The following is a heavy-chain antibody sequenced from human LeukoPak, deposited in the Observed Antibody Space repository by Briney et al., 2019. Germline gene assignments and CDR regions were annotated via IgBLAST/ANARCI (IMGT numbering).Heavy chain of an antibody. CDR2: ISGDGGST. J-gene: IGHJ4*02. CDR1: GFTFDDYA. V-gene: IGHV3-43*02. CDR3: AKDHNYDFWSGYYDY. Sequence: PGTSLRLSCAASGFTFDDYAMHWVRQAPGKGLEWVSLISGDGGSTYYADSVKGRFTISRDNSKNSLYLQMNSLRTENTALYYCAKDHNYDFWSGYYDYWGQGTLVTVSS. D-gene: IGHD3-3*01.